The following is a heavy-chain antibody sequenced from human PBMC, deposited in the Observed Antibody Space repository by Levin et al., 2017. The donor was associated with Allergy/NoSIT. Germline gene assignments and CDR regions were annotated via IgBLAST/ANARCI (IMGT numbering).Heavy chain of an antibody. CDR2: ISSSSNYI. V-gene: IGHV3-21*01. CDR3: AREALDYYGSGSGNPTDY. CDR1: GFTFTSYA. D-gene: IGHD3-10*01. Sequence: GASVKVSCAASGFTFTSYAMNWARQAPGKGLEWVSSISSSSNYIYYADSVKGRFTISRDNAKNSLYLQMNSLRAEDTAVYYCAREALDYYGSGSGNPTDYWGQGTLVTVSS. J-gene: IGHJ4*02.